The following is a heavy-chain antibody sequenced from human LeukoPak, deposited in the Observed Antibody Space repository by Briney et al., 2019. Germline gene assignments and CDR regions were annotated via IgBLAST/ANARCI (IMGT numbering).Heavy chain of an antibody. D-gene: IGHD3-10*01. CDR2: IIPIFGTA. CDR1: GGTFSSYA. CDR3: ARVVPGGYFDY. J-gene: IGHJ4*02. V-gene: IGHV1-69*01. Sequence: ASVRVSCKASGGTFSSYAISCVRHAPGQGLEWMGGIIPIFGTANYAQKFQGRVTITADESTSTAYMELSSLRSEDTAVYYCARVVPGGYFDYWGQGTLVTVSS.